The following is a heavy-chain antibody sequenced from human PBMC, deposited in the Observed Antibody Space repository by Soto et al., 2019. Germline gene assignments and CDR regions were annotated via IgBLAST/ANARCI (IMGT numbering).Heavy chain of an antibody. J-gene: IGHJ4*02. D-gene: IGHD6-13*01. V-gene: IGHV4-4*07. CDR2: IFHNGNT. CDR1: RGYVNTFH. Sequence: SETLSLSCTVSRGYVNTFHWSWVRQPAGKGLEWIGRIFHNGNTDYSPSLKSRVTLSVDTSKNQFSLNLTSVTAADKAVYYCARASGSSWSDLDYWGQGTMVTVSS. CDR3: ARASGSSWSDLDY.